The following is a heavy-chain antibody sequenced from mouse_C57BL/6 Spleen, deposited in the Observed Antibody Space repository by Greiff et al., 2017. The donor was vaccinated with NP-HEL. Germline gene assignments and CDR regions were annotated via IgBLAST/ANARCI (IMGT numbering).Heavy chain of an antibody. D-gene: IGHD1-1*01. CDR2: ISSGSSTI. CDR3: AGETTVVAMDY. V-gene: IGHV5-17*01. Sequence: EVKLMESGGGLVKPGGSLKLSCAASGFTFSDYGMHWVRQAPEKGLEWVAYISSGSSTIYYADTVKGRFTISRDNAKNTLFLQMTSLRSEDTAMYYCAGETTVVAMDYWGQGTSVTVSS. J-gene: IGHJ4*01. CDR1: GFTFSDYG.